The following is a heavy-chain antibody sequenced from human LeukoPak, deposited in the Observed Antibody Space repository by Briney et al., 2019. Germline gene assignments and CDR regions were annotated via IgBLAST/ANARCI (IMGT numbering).Heavy chain of an antibody. D-gene: IGHD2-15*01. Sequence: GGSLRLSCAASGFTFSSYAMSWVRQAPGKGLEWVSSISGSGGSTYYADSLKGRFTISRDNSKNTLYLQMNSLRAEDTAVYYCAKDWDVVVVAAMDYWGQGTLVAVSS. J-gene: IGHJ4*02. V-gene: IGHV3-23*01. CDR2: ISGSGGST. CDR1: GFTFSSYA. CDR3: AKDWDVVVVAAMDY.